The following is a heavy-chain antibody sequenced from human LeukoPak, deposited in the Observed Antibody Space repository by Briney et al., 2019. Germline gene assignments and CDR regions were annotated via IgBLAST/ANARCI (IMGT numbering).Heavy chain of an antibody. Sequence: GGSLRLSCAASGFTFSSYAMSWVRQAPGKGLDWVSAISYSGGSTYYADSVKGRFTVSRDNSKNTLYLQMNSLRAEDTAVYYCAKDAKYVFFDYWGQGTLVTVSS. CDR3: AKDAKYVFFDY. J-gene: IGHJ4*02. V-gene: IGHV3-23*01. D-gene: IGHD4/OR15-4a*01. CDR2: ISYSGGST. CDR1: GFTFSSYA.